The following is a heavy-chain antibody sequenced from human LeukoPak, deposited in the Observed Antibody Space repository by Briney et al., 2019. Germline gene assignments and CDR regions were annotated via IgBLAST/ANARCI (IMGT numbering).Heavy chain of an antibody. J-gene: IGHJ4*02. CDR1: GFTFSSYA. V-gene: IGHV3-30*02. CDR2: IRYDGSNK. D-gene: IGHD3-3*01. CDR3: AKDDLGIFGFDY. Sequence: GFLRLSCAASGFTFSSYAMHWVRQAPGKGLEWVAFIRYDGSNKYYADSVKGRFTISRDNSKNTLYLQMNSLRAEDTAVYYCAKDDLGIFGFDYWGQGTLVTVSS.